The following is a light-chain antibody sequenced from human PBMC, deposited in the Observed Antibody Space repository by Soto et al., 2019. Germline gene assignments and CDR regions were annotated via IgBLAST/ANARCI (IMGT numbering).Light chain of an antibody. CDR3: LRDYSYPWT. CDR2: SAS. CDR1: QGIRND. V-gene: IGKV1-6*01. J-gene: IGKJ1*01. Sequence: AIQMTQSPSSLSASVGDRVTITCRASQGIRNDLGWYQQKPGKAPKLLIYSASSLQSGVPSRFSGSGSGTDFTLTINSLQPEDFATYYCLRDYSYPWTFGQGTKVEIK.